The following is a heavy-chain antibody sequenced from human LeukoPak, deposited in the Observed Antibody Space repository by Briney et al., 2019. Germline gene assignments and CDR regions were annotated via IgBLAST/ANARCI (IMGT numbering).Heavy chain of an antibody. CDR1: GFTFSSYW. J-gene: IGHJ5*02. Sequence: GGSLRLSCAASGFTFSSYWMSWVRQAPGKGLEWVANIKQDGSEKYYVDSVKGRFTIPRDNAKNSLYLQMNSLRAEDTAVYYCARAPPRLTIPAAIPEYNWFDPWGQGTLVTVSS. D-gene: IGHD2-2*02. V-gene: IGHV3-7*01. CDR2: IKQDGSEK. CDR3: ARAPPRLTIPAAIPEYNWFDP.